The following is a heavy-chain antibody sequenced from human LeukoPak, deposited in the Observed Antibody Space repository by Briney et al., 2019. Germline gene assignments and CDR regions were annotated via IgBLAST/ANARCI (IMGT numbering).Heavy chain of an antibody. J-gene: IGHJ6*03. D-gene: IGHD4-17*01. CDR3: ARDQLGGDPGNYYYYYMDV. CDR2: IRSKIYGGAI. CDR1: GFTFGDYA. Sequence: PGGSLRLSCETSGFTFGDYAMSWFRQAPGKGLEWVGFIRSKIYGGAIEYAASVKGRFTISRDDSKSIAYLQMNSLRTEDTGLYYCARDQLGGDPGNYYYYYMDVWGKGTTVTVPS. V-gene: IGHV3-49*03.